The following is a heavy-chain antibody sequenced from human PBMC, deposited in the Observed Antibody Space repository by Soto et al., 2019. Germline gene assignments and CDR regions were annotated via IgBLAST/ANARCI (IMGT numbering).Heavy chain of an antibody. D-gene: IGHD6-13*01. CDR1: GFTFSSYS. V-gene: IGHV3-21*01. CDR3: ARVSSSSYYYYYYMDV. J-gene: IGHJ6*03. CDR2: ISSSSTNI. Sequence: GGSLRLSCAASGFTFSSYSMNWVRQAPGKGLEWVSSISSSSTNIYYADSVKGRFTISRDNAKNSLYLQMNSLRAEDTAVYYCARVSSSSYYYYYYMDVWGKGTTVTVSS.